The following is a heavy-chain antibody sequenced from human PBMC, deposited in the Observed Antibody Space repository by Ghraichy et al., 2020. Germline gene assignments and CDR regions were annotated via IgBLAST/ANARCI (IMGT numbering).Heavy chain of an antibody. Sequence: ASVKVSCKASGYTFSNYAINWVRQAPGQGLEWMGWNSAYTGNTNYAQKFHDRVTMTTDTSTDTAYMELSGLRSDDTAVYYCARVGDGILDYWGQGTLVTVSS. D-gene: IGHD3-16*01. CDR3: ARVGDGILDY. CDR2: NSAYTGNT. CDR1: GYTFSNYA. V-gene: IGHV1-18*01. J-gene: IGHJ4*02.